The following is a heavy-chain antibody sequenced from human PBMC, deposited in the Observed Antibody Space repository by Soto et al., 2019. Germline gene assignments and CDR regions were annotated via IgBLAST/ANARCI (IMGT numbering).Heavy chain of an antibody. J-gene: IGHJ5*02. CDR3: ARDNVRYFDWSQYWFDP. D-gene: IGHD3-9*01. CDR1: GGSVSSGSYY. Sequence: SETLSLTCTVSGGSVSSGSYYWSWIRQPPGEGLEWIGYIYYSGSTNYNPSLKSRVTISVDTSKNQFSLKLSSVTAADTAVYYCARDNVRYFDWSQYWFDPRGQGTLVTVSS. V-gene: IGHV4-61*01. CDR2: IYYSGST.